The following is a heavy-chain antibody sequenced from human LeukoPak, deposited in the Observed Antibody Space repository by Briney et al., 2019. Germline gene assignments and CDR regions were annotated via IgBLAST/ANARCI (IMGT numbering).Heavy chain of an antibody. J-gene: IGHJ4*02. Sequence: KPSETLSLTCAVYGGSFSGYYWGWIRQPPGKGLEWIGEINHSGSTNYNPSLKSRVTISVDTSKNQFSLKLSSVTAADTAVYYCARGKRYNWNYVISGLFDYWGQGTLVTVSS. CDR2: INHSGST. CDR1: GGSFSGYY. D-gene: IGHD1-7*01. V-gene: IGHV4-34*01. CDR3: ARGKRYNWNYVISGLFDY.